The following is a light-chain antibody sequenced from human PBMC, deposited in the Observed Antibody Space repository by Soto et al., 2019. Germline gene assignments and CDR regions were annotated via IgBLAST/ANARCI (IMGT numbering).Light chain of an antibody. V-gene: IGLV2-8*01. CDR3: SSLAGGTLV. CDR2: EVN. Sequence: QSVLTQPPSASGSPGQSVTISCTGTSTDVGDYTYVFWYQQHPGKAPKLLIYEVNKRPSGVPDRFSGSKSGNTASLTVSGLQAEDDAEYYCSSLAGGTLVFGGGTKLTVL. CDR1: STDVGDYTY. J-gene: IGLJ2*01.